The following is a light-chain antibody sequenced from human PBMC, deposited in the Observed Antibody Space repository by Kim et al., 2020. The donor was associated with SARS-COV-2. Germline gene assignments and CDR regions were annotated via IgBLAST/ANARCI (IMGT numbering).Light chain of an antibody. CDR1: QSISSW. V-gene: IGKV1-5*01. Sequence: DIQMTQSPSTLSASVGDRVTITCRASQSISSWLAWYQQKPGKAPKLPIYDASSLESGVPSRFSGSGSGTEFTLTISSLQPDDFATYYCQQYNSYWYTFGQGTKLEI. CDR2: DAS. CDR3: QQYNSYWYT. J-gene: IGKJ2*01.